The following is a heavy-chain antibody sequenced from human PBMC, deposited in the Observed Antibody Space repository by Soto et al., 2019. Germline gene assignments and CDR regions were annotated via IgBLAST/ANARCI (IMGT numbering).Heavy chain of an antibody. Sequence: SVKVSCKASGGTFSSYAISWVRQAPGQGLEWMGGIIPIFGTANYAQKFQGRVTITAGESTSTAYMELSSLRSEDTAVYYCARDVLGYCSSTSCPQYQHWGQGTLVTVSS. V-gene: IGHV1-69*13. D-gene: IGHD2-2*01. J-gene: IGHJ1*01. CDR1: GGTFSSYA. CDR3: ARDVLGYCSSTSCPQYQH. CDR2: IIPIFGTA.